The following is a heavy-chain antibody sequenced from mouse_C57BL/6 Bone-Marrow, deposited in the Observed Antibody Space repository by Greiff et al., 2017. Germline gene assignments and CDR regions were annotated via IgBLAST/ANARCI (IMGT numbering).Heavy chain of an antibody. CDR2: IWAGGST. Sequence: VMLVESGPGLVAPSQSLSITCTVSGFSLTSYGVHWVRQPPGKGLEWLGVIWAGGSTNYNSALMSRLSISKDNSKSPVFLKMNSLQTDDTAMYYCARDDGAYWGQGTLVTVSA. CDR1: GFSLTSYG. V-gene: IGHV2-9*02. J-gene: IGHJ3*01. D-gene: IGHD2-3*01. CDR3: ARDDGAY.